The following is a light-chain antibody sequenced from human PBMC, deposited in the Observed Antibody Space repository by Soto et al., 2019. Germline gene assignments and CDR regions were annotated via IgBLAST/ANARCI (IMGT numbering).Light chain of an antibody. Sequence: EDVXTQSVAKLPLAQGETASRSCRASQSTSRFLGRYQTKTGQXQXXXIYDVYNRASGIPERFSASGYGTDFTLTSRRLENEDREVYYCEQDGTSGTFGEGTQV. CDR2: DVY. CDR3: EQDGTSGT. CDR1: QSTSRF. V-gene: IGKV3-11*01. J-gene: IGKJ4*02.